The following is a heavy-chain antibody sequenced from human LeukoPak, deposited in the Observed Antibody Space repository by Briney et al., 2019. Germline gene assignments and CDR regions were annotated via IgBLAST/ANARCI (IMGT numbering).Heavy chain of an antibody. CDR1: GYSFTTYW. D-gene: IGHD6-19*01. V-gene: IGHV5-51*01. Sequence: GESLKISCKGSGYSFTTYWIGWVRQMPGKGLEWMGIIYPGDSDTKYSPSFQGQVTISVDKSISTAYLQWSSLKASGTAMYYCARRSLAGFFDYWGQGTLVTVSS. J-gene: IGHJ4*02. CDR2: IYPGDSDT. CDR3: ARRSLAGFFDY.